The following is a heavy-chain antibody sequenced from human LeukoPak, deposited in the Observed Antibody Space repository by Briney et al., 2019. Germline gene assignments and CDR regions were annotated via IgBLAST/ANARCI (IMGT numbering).Heavy chain of an antibody. CDR2: IYYSGST. V-gene: IGHV4-39*01. CDR3: ARLSLLLWFGELRYKWFDP. D-gene: IGHD3-10*01. J-gene: IGHJ5*02. CDR1: GDSISSSSYY. Sequence: PSETLSLXCTVSGDSISSSSYYWGWIRQPPGKGLEWIGNIYYSGSTYYNPSLKSRVTISVDTSKNQFSLRLYSVTAADTAVYYCARLSLLLWFGELRYKWFDPWGQGTLVTVSS.